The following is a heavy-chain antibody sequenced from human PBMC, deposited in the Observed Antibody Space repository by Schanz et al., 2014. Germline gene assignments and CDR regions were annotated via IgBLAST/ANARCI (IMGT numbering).Heavy chain of an antibody. CDR1: GYTFTDYG. CDR3: ARDQSAYTNSSDVRYFDY. Sequence: QVQVVQSGAEVKKPGASVKVSCKASGYTFTDYGVIWVRQAPGQGLEWMGWISTSNGNTNYIQKLQGRVTMTADTSTSTAFMDLRSLRSDDTAVYYCARDQSAYTNSSDVRYFDYWGQGTLVTVSS. D-gene: IGHD6-6*01. J-gene: IGHJ4*02. CDR2: ISTSNGNT. V-gene: IGHV1-18*01.